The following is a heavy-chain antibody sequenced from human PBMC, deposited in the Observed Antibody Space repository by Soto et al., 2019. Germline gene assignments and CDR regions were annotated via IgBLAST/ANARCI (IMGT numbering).Heavy chain of an antibody. CDR3: ANPAQQSGLDY. Sequence: QVQLVESGGGVVQPGRSLRLSCAATGFTFSSYGMHWVRQAPGKGLEWVAVISYDGSNKYYADSVKGRFTISRDNSKNTLYLQMNSLRTEDTAVYYCANPAQQSGLDYWGQGTLVTVSS. CDR2: ISYDGSNK. D-gene: IGHD3-10*01. CDR1: GFTFSSYG. J-gene: IGHJ4*02. V-gene: IGHV3-30*18.